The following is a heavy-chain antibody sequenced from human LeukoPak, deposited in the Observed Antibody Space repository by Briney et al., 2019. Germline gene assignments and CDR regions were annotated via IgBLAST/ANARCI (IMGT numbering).Heavy chain of an antibody. J-gene: IGHJ3*02. CDR1: GGSISSGDYY. D-gene: IGHD3-10*01. V-gene: IGHV4-30-4*01. CDR3: ARVRQKLLWFGELPKGDAFDI. Sequence: PSQTLSLTCTVSGGSISSGDYYWSWIRKPPGKGLEWIGCIYYSGSTYYNPSLKSRVTISVDTSKNQFSLKLSSVTAADTAVYYCARVRQKLLWFGELPKGDAFDIWGQGTMVTVSS. CDR2: IYYSGST.